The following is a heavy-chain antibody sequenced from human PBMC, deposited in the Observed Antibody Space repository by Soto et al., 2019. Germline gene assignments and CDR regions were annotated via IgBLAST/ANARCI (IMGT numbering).Heavy chain of an antibody. Sequence: GESLKISCKGSGYSFTSYRIGWVLQMPGKGLEWMGIIYPGDSDTRYSPSFQGQVTISADKSISTAYLQWSSLKASDTAMYYCARHVYYYDSSGYYLAYYYYGMDVWGQGTTVTVSS. CDR3: ARHVYYYDSSGYYLAYYYYGMDV. CDR1: GYSFTSYR. CDR2: IYPGDSDT. J-gene: IGHJ6*02. D-gene: IGHD3-22*01. V-gene: IGHV5-51*01.